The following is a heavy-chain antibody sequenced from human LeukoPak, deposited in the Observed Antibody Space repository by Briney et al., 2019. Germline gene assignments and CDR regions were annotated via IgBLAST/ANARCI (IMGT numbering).Heavy chain of an antibody. CDR1: GGPFSGYY. V-gene: IGHV4-34*01. Sequence: SETLSLTCAVYGGPFSGYYWSWIRQAPGKGLEWVGEINHSGSTNYNPSLKSRVPISVHTSNNQFSLKLSSVTAADTAVYYCARGHGRCTRVVVPAACDWFDLWGQGTLVTVSS. J-gene: IGHJ5*02. D-gene: IGHD2-2*01. CDR3: ARGHGRCTRVVVPAACDWFDL. CDR2: INHSGST.